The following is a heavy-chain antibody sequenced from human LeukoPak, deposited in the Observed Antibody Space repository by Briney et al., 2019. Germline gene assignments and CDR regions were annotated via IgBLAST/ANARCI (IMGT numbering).Heavy chain of an antibody. D-gene: IGHD3-22*01. J-gene: IGHJ3*02. V-gene: IGHV1-2*06. Sequence: ASVKVSCKASGYTFTGYYMHWVRQAPGQGLEWMGRINPNSGGTNYAQKFQGRVTMTRDTSISTAYMELSRLRSDDAAVYYCARDLDYYDSIGYYYDAFDIWGQGTMVTVSS. CDR2: INPNSGGT. CDR3: ARDLDYYDSIGYYYDAFDI. CDR1: GYTFTGYY.